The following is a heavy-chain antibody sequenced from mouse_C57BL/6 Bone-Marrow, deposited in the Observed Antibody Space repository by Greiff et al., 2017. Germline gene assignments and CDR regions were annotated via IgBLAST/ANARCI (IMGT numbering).Heavy chain of an antibody. CDR3: ARYYGYPWFAY. V-gene: IGHV1-50*01. CDR2: IDPSDSYT. J-gene: IGHJ3*01. D-gene: IGHD2-2*01. Sequence: VKLQQPGAELVKPGASVELSCKASGYTFTSYWMQWVKQRPGQGLEWIGEIDPSDSYTNYNQKFKGKATLTVDTSSSTAYMQLSSLTSEDSAVYYCARYYGYPWFAYWGQGTLVTVSA. CDR1: GYTFTSYW.